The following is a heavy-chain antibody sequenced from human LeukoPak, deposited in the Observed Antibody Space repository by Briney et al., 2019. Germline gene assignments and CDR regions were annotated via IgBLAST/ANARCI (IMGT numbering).Heavy chain of an antibody. CDR3: ARGRGYYYDSSGYYPY. Sequence: SETLSLTCAVYGGSFSGYYWSWIRQPPGKGLEWIGEINHSGSTNYNPSLKSRVTISVDTSKNQFSLKLSSVTAADTAVYYCARGRGYYYDSSGYYPYWGRGTLVTVSS. CDR2: INHSGST. CDR1: GGSFSGYY. V-gene: IGHV4-34*01. J-gene: IGHJ4*02. D-gene: IGHD3-22*01.